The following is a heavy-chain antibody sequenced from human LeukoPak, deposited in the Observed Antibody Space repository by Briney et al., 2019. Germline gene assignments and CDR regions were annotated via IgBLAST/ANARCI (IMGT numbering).Heavy chain of an antibody. Sequence: SVKVSCKASGGAFSSYAISWVRQAPGQGLEWMGGIIPIFGTANYAQKFQGRVTITADESTSTAYMELSSLRSEDTAVYSCESGEGDFWSGYPLAMDVWGKGTTVTVSS. D-gene: IGHD3-3*01. CDR1: GGAFSSYA. J-gene: IGHJ6*04. CDR3: ESGEGDFWSGYPLAMDV. CDR2: IIPIFGTA. V-gene: IGHV1-69*13.